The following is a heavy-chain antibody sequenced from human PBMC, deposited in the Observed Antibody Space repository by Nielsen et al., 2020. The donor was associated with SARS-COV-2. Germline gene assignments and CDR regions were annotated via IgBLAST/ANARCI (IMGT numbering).Heavy chain of an antibody. Sequence: ASVKVSCKASGYTFNSYGISWVRQAPGQGLEWMGWMNPNSGNTGYAQKFQGRVTMTRNTSISTAYMELSSLRSEDTAVYYCARGRRGYYDFWSGYYTGDYWGQGTLVTVSS. V-gene: IGHV1-8*02. CDR2: MNPNSGNT. CDR1: GYTFNSYG. D-gene: IGHD3-3*01. J-gene: IGHJ4*02. CDR3: ARGRRGYYDFWSGYYTGDY.